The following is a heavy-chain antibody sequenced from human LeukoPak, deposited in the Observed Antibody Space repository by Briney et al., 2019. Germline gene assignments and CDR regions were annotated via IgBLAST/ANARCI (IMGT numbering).Heavy chain of an antibody. CDR1: GLTFSSYA. V-gene: IGHV3-23*01. CDR2: ISGSGGST. Sequence: QTGGSLRLSCAASGLTFSSYAMSWVRQAPGRGLEWVSAISGSGGSTYYADSVKGRFTISRDNSKNSLYLQMNSLRAEDTAVYYCAKDWGGGYYPDAFDIWGQGTMVTVSS. CDR3: AKDWGGGYYPDAFDI. J-gene: IGHJ3*02. D-gene: IGHD1-26*01.